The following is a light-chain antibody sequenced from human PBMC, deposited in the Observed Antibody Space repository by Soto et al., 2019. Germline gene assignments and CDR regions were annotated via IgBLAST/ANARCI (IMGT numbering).Light chain of an antibody. Sequence: EIVLTQSPGTLSLSPGERATLSCRASYTISNNYVAWYQQKPGQAPRLLIFGAFRRATGIPDWFSGGGSGTQFTLTVSRLEPEDFSVYFCQQYGASPQPFGQGTKVEVK. CDR2: GAF. J-gene: IGKJ1*01. CDR3: QQYGASPQP. CDR1: YTISNNY. V-gene: IGKV3-20*01.